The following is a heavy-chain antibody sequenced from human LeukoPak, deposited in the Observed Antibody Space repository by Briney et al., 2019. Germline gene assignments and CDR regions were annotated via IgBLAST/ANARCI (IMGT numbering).Heavy chain of an antibody. V-gene: IGHV3-48*01. CDR3: ARDAGNSGYGCDL. J-gene: IGHJ5*02. CDR2: IRSSSET. CDR1: GFIFSQYS. Sequence: GGSLRLSCAASGFIFSQYSMNWVRQAPGKGLEWVSHIRSSSETFYADSVKGRFTISRDNARNSLYLQTNNLRGEDTAIYYCARDAGNSGYGCDLWGQGTLVTVSS. D-gene: IGHD5-12*01.